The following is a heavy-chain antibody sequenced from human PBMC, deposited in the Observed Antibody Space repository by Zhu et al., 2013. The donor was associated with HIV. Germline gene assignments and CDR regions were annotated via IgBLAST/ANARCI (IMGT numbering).Heavy chain of an antibody. CDR1: GYTLTELS. J-gene: IGHJ6*02. V-gene: IGHV1-24*01. CDR3: ATTYCSGGSCYSGYYYYGMDV. D-gene: IGHD2-15*01. Sequence: QVQLVQSGAEVKKPGASVKVSCKVSGYTLTELSMHWVRQAPGKGLEWMGGFDPEDGETIYAQKFQGRVTMTEDTSTDTAYMELSSLRSEDTAVYYCATTYCSGGSCYSGYYYYGMDVVGPRDHGHRLL. CDR2: FDPEDGET.